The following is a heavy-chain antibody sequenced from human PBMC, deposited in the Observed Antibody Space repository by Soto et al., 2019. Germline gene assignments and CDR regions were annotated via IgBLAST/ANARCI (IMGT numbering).Heavy chain of an antibody. CDR2: IIPIFGPA. Sequence: QVQLVQSGAEVKRPGSSVKVSCKASGGTFSNYAISWVRQAPGQGLEWMGGIIPIFGPANYAQNFQERVTITADESTSTAYMELNSLRFEDTAVYYCAREDQSVIRAATRHYYYGMDVWGQGTTVTVSS. J-gene: IGHJ6*02. CDR3: AREDQSVIRAATRHYYYGMDV. V-gene: IGHV1-69*01. CDR1: GGTFSNYA. D-gene: IGHD6-13*01.